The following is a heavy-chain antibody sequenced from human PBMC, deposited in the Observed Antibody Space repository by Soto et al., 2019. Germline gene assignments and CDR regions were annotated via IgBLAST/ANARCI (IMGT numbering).Heavy chain of an antibody. Sequence: ASVTVSCKASGYTFTSYAMRWVRQAPGQRLEWMGWINAGNGNTKYSQKFQGRVTITRDTSASTAYMELSSLRSEDTAVYYCARSIVVVTALDYWGQGTLVTVSS. D-gene: IGHD2-21*02. V-gene: IGHV1-3*01. CDR1: GYTFTSYA. CDR2: INAGNGNT. J-gene: IGHJ4*02. CDR3: ARSIVVVTALDY.